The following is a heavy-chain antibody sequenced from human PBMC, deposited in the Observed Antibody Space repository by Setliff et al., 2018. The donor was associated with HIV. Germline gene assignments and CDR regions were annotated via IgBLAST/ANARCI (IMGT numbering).Heavy chain of an antibody. CDR2: VNHNGNI. J-gene: IGHJ4*02. D-gene: IGHD2-21*02. V-gene: IGHV4-34*01. CDR1: GLPFGNYY. CDR3: AITLVGVTTEMY. Sequence: SETLPLTCGLNGLPFGNYYWNWIRQSPGKGLEWIVEVNHNGNINYNPSLQSRVTVSVDTSKPHYSLKMNSVTAADTAVYYCAITLVGVTTEMYWGQGTLVTVSS.